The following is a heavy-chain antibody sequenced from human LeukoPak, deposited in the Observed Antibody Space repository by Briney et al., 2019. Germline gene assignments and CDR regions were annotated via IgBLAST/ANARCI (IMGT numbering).Heavy chain of an antibody. CDR1: GGSFSGYY. CDR3: ARRGGWLRSRVYYFDY. CDR2: INHSGST. V-gene: IGHV4-34*01. J-gene: IGHJ4*02. Sequence: SETLSLTCAVYGGSFSGYYWSWIRQHPGKGLEWIGEINHSGSTNYNPSLKSRVTISVDTSKNQFSLKLSSVTAADTAVYYCARRGGWLRSRVYYFDYWGQGTLVTVSS. D-gene: IGHD5-12*01.